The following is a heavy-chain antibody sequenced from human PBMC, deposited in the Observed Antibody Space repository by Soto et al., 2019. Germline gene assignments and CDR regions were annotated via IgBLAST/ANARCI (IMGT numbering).Heavy chain of an antibody. V-gene: IGHV4-31*03. Sequence: PSETLSLTCTVSGGSISSGDYYWSWIRQYPGKGLEWIAYIYYTGTTSYNPSLKNRVTISIDTSKNQFSLQLFSVTAADTAVYYFARDGGFNSGSYRFEYWGQGALVTVSS. D-gene: IGHD3-10*01. CDR1: GGSISSGDYY. CDR2: IYYTGTT. CDR3: ARDGGFNSGSYRFEY. J-gene: IGHJ4*02.